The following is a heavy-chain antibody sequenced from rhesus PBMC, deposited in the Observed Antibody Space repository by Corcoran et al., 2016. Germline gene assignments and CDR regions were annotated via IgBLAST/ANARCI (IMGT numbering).Heavy chain of an antibody. Sequence: QVQLQESGPGLVKPSETLSLTCAVSGGPISDDYYWSWNRQPPGKGLEWIGYIYGSGGGTNYNPSLKIRVTISIATSKNQFSLKLSSVTAADTAVYYCASPIAAVRYYFDYWGQGVLVTVSS. V-gene: IGHV4-106*01. CDR2: IYGSGGGT. J-gene: IGHJ4*01. CDR1: GGPISDDYY. CDR3: ASPIAAVRYYFDY. D-gene: IGHD6-25*01.